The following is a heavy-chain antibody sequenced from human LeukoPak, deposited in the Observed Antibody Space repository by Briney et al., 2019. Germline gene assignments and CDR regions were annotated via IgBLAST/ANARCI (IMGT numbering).Heavy chain of an antibody. CDR2: ISGSGGST. CDR1: GFTFSSYA. CDR3: AKPGATLDYYYYYYMDV. J-gene: IGHJ6*03. D-gene: IGHD1-26*01. V-gene: IGHV3-23*01. Sequence: GGSLRLSCAASGFTFSSYAMSWVRQAPGKGLEWVSAISGSGGSTYYADSVKGRFTISRDNSKNTLYLQMNSLRAEDTAVYYCAKPGATLDYYYYYYMDVWGKGTTVTVSS.